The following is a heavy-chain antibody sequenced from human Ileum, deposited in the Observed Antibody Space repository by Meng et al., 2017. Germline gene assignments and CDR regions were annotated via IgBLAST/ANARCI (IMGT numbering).Heavy chain of an antibody. CDR2: IYYTGKT. V-gene: IGHV4-59*01. CDR1: GGSISSDY. CDR3: ARGAGWYPH. D-gene: IGHD6-19*01. J-gene: IGHJ4*02. Sequence: SETLSLTCTVSGGSISSDYWSWLRQPPGKGLEWIGYIYYTGKTNYNPSLKSRVAISVDTSKNPFSLKLNSVTAADTAVYYCARGAGWYPHWGQGTLVTVSS.